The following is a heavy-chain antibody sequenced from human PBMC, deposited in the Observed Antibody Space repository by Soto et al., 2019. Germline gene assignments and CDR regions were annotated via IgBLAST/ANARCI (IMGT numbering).Heavy chain of an antibody. CDR3: ARGPYYYGSGSSKHSMDA. D-gene: IGHD3-10*01. CDR1: GYTFTSYG. V-gene: IGHV1-18*01. CDR2: ISAYNGNT. J-gene: IGHJ6*02. Sequence: ASVKVSCKASGYTFTSYGISWVRQAPGQGLEWMGWISAYNGNTNYAQKLQGRVTMTTDTSTSTAYMELRSLRSDDTAVYYCARGPYYYGSGSSKHSMDAWGQGTTVTV.